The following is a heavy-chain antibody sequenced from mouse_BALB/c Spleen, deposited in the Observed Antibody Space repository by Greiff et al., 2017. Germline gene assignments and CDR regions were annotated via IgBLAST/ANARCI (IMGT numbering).Heavy chain of an antibody. V-gene: IGHV1S16*01. Sequence: QVQLQQSGAELVKPGASVKLSCKASGYTFTSYYMYWVKQRPGQGLEWIGEINPSNGGTNFNEKFKSKATLTVDKSSSTAYMQLSSLTSEDSAVYYCTTLRLRSMDYWGQGTSVTGSA. CDR3: TTLRLRSMDY. D-gene: IGHD1-2*01. J-gene: IGHJ4*01. CDR1: GYTFTSYY. CDR2: INPSNGGT.